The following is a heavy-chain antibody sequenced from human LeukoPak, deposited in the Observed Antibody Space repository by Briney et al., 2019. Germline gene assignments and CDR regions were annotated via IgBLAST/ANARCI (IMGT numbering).Heavy chain of an antibody. D-gene: IGHD2-2*01. V-gene: IGHV1-69*05. CDR1: GGTFSSYA. CDR2: IILIFGTA. Sequence: SVKVSCKASGGTFSSYAISWVRQAPGQGLEWMGGIILIFGTANYAQKFQGRVTITTDESTSTAYMELSSLRSEDTAVYYCARGVVPAARYYYYYMDVWGKGTTVTVSS. CDR3: ARGVVPAARYYYYYMDV. J-gene: IGHJ6*03.